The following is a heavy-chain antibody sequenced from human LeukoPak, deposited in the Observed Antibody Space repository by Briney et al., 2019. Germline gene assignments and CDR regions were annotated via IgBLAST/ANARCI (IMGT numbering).Heavy chain of an antibody. J-gene: IGHJ4*02. D-gene: IGHD7-27*01. CDR2: IGNTET. CDR1: GFTVSSNY. CDR3: ARDGQAFNSNWDYFEY. V-gene: IGHV3-53*01. Sequence: GGSLRLSCAASGFTVSSNYMSWVRQAPGKGLEWVSGIGNTETYYSDSVKGRFTISRDNSKSTIYLHMSNLRAEDTALYYCARDGQAFNSNWDYFEYWGQGTPVTASS.